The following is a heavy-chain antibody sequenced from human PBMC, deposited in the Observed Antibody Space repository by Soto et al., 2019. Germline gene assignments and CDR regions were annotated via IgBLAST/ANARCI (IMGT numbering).Heavy chain of an antibody. J-gene: IGHJ6*03. CDR3: ARRTYCDILTGYYPSDYYYYMDV. D-gene: IGHD3-9*01. Sequence: ASVKVSCKASGYTFTSYGISWVRQAPGQGLEWMGWISAYNGNTNYAQKLQGRVTMTTDTSTSTAYMELRSLRSDDTAVYYCARRTYCDILTGYYPSDYYYYMDVWGKGTTVTVSS. CDR2: ISAYNGNT. CDR1: GYTFTSYG. V-gene: IGHV1-18*01.